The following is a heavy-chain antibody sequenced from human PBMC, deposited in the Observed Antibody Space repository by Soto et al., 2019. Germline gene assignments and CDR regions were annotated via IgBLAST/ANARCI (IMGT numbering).Heavy chain of an antibody. Sequence: EVQLVESGVGLVKPGGSLRLSCAASGFTFSNAWMNWVRQAPGKGLEWVGRIKSKTDGGTTDYAAPVKGRFTISRDDSKNTLYLQMNSLKTEDTAVYYCTTPGITIFGVVIADYYYGMDVWGQGTTVTVSS. CDR2: IKSKTDGGTT. CDR3: TTPGITIFGVVIADYYYGMDV. V-gene: IGHV3-15*07. J-gene: IGHJ6*02. CDR1: GFTFSNAW. D-gene: IGHD3-3*01.